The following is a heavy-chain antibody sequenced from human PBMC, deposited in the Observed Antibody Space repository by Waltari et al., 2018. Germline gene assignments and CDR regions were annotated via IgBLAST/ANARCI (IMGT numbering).Heavy chain of an antibody. CDR3: ARRDYDYVWGSYRPTGDAFDI. V-gene: IGHV4-39*01. CDR2: IYYSGST. D-gene: IGHD3-16*02. CDR1: GGSLSSSSYY. J-gene: IGHJ3*02. Sequence: QLQLQESGPGLVKPSETLSLTCTVSGGSLSSSSYYWGWIRQPPGKGLEWFGGIYYSGSTYYNPSLKSRVTISVDTSKNQFSLKLSSVTAADTAVYYCARRDYDYVWGSYRPTGDAFDIWGQGTMVTVSS.